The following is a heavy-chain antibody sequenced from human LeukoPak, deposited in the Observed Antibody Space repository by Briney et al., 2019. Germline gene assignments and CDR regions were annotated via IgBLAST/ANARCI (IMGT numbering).Heavy chain of an antibody. CDR2: ISGSGGST. CDR1: GFTFSSYA. Sequence: GGSLRLSCAASGFTFSSYAMSWVRQAPGKGREWVAAISGSGGSTYYADSVKGRFTISRDNSKNTLYLQMNSLRAEDTAVYYCAKGLYYYLFDYWGQGTLVTVSS. J-gene: IGHJ4*02. CDR3: AKGLYYYLFDY. D-gene: IGHD3-10*01. V-gene: IGHV3-23*01.